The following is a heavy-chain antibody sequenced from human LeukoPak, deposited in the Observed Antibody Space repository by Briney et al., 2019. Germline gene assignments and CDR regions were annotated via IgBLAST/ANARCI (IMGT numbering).Heavy chain of an antibody. CDR1: GFTFSSYS. D-gene: IGHD5-18*01. Sequence: GGSLRLSCAASGFTFSSYSMNWVHQAPGKGLEWVSSISSSSSYIYYADSVKGRFTISRDNAKNSLYLQMNSLRAENTAVYYCARGPGYSYGFDFDYWGQGTLVTVSS. CDR3: ARGPGYSYGFDFDY. J-gene: IGHJ4*02. V-gene: IGHV3-21*01. CDR2: ISSSSSYI.